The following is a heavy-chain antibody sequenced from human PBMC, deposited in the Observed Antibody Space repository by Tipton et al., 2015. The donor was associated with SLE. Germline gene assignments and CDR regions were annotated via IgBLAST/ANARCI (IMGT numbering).Heavy chain of an antibody. CDR3: VRTSISWHAFDI. CDR2: ISGGSDIT. V-gene: IGHV3-23*01. D-gene: IGHD2-2*02. J-gene: IGHJ3*02. Sequence: SLRLSCAASGFTFSTYSMTWVRQAPGKGLEWVSIISGGSDITGYVDSVKGRFTISRDNSKNTLYLQMNSLRAEDTAVYYCVRTSISWHAFDIWGQGTRVTVSS. CDR1: GFTFSTYS.